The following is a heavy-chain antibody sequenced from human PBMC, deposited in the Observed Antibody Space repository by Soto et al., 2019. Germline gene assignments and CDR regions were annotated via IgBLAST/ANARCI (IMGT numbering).Heavy chain of an antibody. V-gene: IGHV3-30*14. CDR1: GFTLSSYA. CDR2: VSHDGKSG. J-gene: IGHJ4*02. CDR3: ARLDKFNGGWS. D-gene: IGHD6-19*01. Sequence: QVHLVEYGGGVVQPGRSLRLAYAASGFTLSSYAMHWVRRAPGKGLEWVAAVSHDGKSGFYADSVSGRFTVSRDNSNSLVYLQMDRLRPEDTALFYCARLDKFNGGWSWVQGTAVTVSS.